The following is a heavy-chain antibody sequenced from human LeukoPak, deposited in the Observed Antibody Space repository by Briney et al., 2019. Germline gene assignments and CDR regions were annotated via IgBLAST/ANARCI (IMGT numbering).Heavy chain of an antibody. CDR2: MNHNSGNT. CDR3: ARVQALYYYGSGIYYYYGMDV. CDR1: GYTFTSYD. V-gene: IGHV1-8*01. Sequence: ASVKVSCKASGYTFTSYDINWVRQATGQGLEWMGWMNHNSGNTGYAQKFQGRVTMTRNTSISTAYMELSSLRSEDTAVYYCARVQALYYYGSGIYYYYGMDVWGQGTTVTVSS. D-gene: IGHD3-10*01. J-gene: IGHJ6*02.